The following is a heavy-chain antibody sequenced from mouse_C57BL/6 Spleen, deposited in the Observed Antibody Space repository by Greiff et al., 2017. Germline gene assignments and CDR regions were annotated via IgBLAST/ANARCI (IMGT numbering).Heavy chain of an antibody. V-gene: IGHV1-15*01. Sequence: VKLMESGAELVRPGASVTLSCKASGYTFTDYEMHWVKQTPVHGLEWIGAIDPETGGTAYNQKFKGKAILTADKSSSTAYMELRSLASEDSAVYYCQTAQAYYWGQGTTLTVSS. D-gene: IGHD3-2*02. J-gene: IGHJ2*01. CDR1: GYTFTDYE. CDR2: IDPETGGT. CDR3: QTAQAYY.